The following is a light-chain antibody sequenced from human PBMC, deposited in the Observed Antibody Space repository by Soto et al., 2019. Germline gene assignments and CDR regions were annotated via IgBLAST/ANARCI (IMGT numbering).Light chain of an antibody. V-gene: IGKV3-15*01. CDR2: AAS. Sequence: IVVTQSPATLSVSPGERVTFSCKASLFIANHLAWYQHKPGQSPRLLIHAASTGAPGVPARFSGSWSGAEFTLTTDSLHSDVSAIYYCHQYYRWPVTFGGGTKVEIK. CDR3: HQYYRWPVT. CDR1: LFIANH. J-gene: IGKJ4*01.